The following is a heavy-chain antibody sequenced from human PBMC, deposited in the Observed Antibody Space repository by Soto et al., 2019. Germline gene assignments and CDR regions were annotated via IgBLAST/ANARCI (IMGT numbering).Heavy chain of an antibody. CDR3: ARGRGANNWANYYGLDV. CDR1: GFVFRNHG. Sequence: QAHLESSGGGVVQPGTSLRLSCSGSGFVFRNHGMHWVRQAPGKGLEWVALITYDGTYDHYAAAVKGRFTISRDDERATVSLQMDSLRLDDTAVYYCARGRGANNWANYYGLDVWGQGTSVTVSS. CDR2: ITYDGTYD. V-gene: IGHV3-30*03. D-gene: IGHD1-1*01. J-gene: IGHJ6*02.